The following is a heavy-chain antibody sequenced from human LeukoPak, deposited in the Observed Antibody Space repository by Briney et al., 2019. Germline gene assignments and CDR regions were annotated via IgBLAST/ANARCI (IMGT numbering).Heavy chain of an antibody. J-gene: IGHJ4*02. D-gene: IGHD2-2*01. V-gene: IGHV3-74*01. CDR1: GFIFSSYW. CDR3: ATSRTFDY. CDR2: INNDGSST. Sequence: GGSLRLSCAASGFIFSSYWMHWVRQAPGKGLVWVSHINNDGSSTNYADSVKGRFTISRDNAKNTLYLQMNSLRAEDTAIYYCATSRTFDYWGQGTPVTVSS.